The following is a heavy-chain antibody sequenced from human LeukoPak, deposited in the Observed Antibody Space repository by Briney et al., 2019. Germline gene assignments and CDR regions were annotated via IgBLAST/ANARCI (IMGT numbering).Heavy chain of an antibody. CDR3: ATSLNYYYYYYMDV. Sequence: SVKVSCKASGGTFSSSAISWVRQAPGQGLEWMGGSIPIFGTANYAQKFQGRVTITTDESTSTAYMELSSLRSEDTAVYYCATSLNYYYYYYMDVWGKGTTVTVSS. CDR1: GGTFSSSA. CDR2: SIPIFGTA. V-gene: IGHV1-69*05. J-gene: IGHJ6*03. D-gene: IGHD5/OR15-5a*01.